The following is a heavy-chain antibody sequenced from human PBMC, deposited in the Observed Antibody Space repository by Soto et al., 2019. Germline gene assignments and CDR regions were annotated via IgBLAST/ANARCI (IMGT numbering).Heavy chain of an antibody. CDR2: IYYSGST. V-gene: IGHV4-59*01. J-gene: IGHJ6*02. CDR3: ARYHYYDSSGYQNYGMDV. Sequence: SETLSLTCTVSGGSISSYYWSWIRQPPGKGLEWIGYIYYSGSTNYNPSLKSRVTISVDTSKNQFSLKLSSVTDADTAVYYCARYHYYDSSGYQNYGMDVWGQGTTVTVSS. D-gene: IGHD3-22*01. CDR1: GGSISSYY.